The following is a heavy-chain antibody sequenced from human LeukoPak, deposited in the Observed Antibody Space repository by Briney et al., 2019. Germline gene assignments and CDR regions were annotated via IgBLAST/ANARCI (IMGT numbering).Heavy chain of an antibody. Sequence: GGSLRLSCASSGFTFSSYSMNWVRQAPGKGLEWVSSISSSSSYIHSADSVRGRFTISRDNAKNSLFLQMNSLRAEDTAVYYCARDEWGDAFDIWGQGTMVTVFS. CDR2: ISSSSSYI. J-gene: IGHJ3*02. D-gene: IGHD1-26*01. V-gene: IGHV3-21*01. CDR1: GFTFSSYS. CDR3: ARDEWGDAFDI.